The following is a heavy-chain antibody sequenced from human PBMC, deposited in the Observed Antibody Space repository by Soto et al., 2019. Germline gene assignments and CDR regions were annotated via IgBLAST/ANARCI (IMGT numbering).Heavy chain of an antibody. D-gene: IGHD1-1*01. CDR2: LYDVDGS. CDR3: ATWHEREHAYDV. CDR1: GLTVSGKKY. V-gene: IGHV3-53*01. Sequence: ASLRLSCAASGLTVSGKKYVAWVRQAPGKGLEWVSALYDVDGSFYADSVKGRFTTSSDSSKTTVYLQMNGLRPDDTAVYYCATWHEREHAYDVWGQGTTVTVSS. J-gene: IGHJ3*01.